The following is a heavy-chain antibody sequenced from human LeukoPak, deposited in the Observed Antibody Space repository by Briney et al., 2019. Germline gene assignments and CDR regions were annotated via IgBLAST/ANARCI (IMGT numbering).Heavy chain of an antibody. CDR1: GFTFSSYA. V-gene: IGHV3-23*01. CDR3: VQEGPRGLAFDI. CDR2: ISGSGGSA. Sequence: GGSLRLSCAASGFTFSSYAMSWVRQAPGKGLEWVSAISGSGGSAFYSDSVKGRFTLSRDNSMNTLYLQMNSLRAEDTAVYYCVQEGPRGLAFDIWGQGTKVTVSS. J-gene: IGHJ3*02.